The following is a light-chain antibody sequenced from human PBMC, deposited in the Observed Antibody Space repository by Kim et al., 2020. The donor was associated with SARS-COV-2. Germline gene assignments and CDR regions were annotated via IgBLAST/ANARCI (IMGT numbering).Light chain of an antibody. CDR3: NSRDSNDNVV. CDR2: GKN. CDR1: SLRSYY. V-gene: IGLV3-19*01. J-gene: IGLJ2*01. Sequence: VPLGPASRITGQEVSLRSYYATWNQQKPGQAPILGIYGKNIRPSGTPERFSGSSSGNTASLTITGTQAGDEADYYCNSRDSNDNVVFGGGTQLTVL.